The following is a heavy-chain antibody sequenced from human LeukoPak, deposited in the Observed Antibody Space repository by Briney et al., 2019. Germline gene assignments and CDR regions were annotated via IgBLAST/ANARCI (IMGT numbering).Heavy chain of an antibody. V-gene: IGHV4-59*01. CDR1: GGSISSYY. Sequence: PSETLSLTCTVSGGSISSYYWSWIRQPPGKGLEWIGYIYYSGSTNYNPSLKSRVTISVDTSKNQFSLKLSSVTAADTAVYYCARAQQYGSGSYYGYWGQGTLVTVSS. D-gene: IGHD3-10*01. J-gene: IGHJ4*02. CDR2: IYYSGST. CDR3: ARAQQYGSGSYYGY.